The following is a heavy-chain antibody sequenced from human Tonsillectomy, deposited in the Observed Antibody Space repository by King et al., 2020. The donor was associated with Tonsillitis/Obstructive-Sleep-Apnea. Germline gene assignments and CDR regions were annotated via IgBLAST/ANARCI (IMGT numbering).Heavy chain of an antibody. CDR1: GGSISSYY. CDR2: IYYSGST. V-gene: IGHV4-59*01. D-gene: IGHD3-16*01. CDR3: ARDRRGAPDAFDI. J-gene: IGHJ3*02. Sequence: VQLQESGPGLVKPSETLSLTCTVSGGSISSYYWSWIRQPPGKGLEWIGYIYYSGSTNYNPSLKSRVTISVDTSKNQFSLKLSSVTAADTAVYYCARDRRGAPDAFDIWGQGTMVTVSS.